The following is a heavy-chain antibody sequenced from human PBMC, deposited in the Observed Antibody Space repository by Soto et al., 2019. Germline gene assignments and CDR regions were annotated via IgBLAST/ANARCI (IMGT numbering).Heavy chain of an antibody. D-gene: IGHD3-10*01. CDR2: INPSGGST. J-gene: IGHJ5*02. Sequence: GASVKVSCKASGYTFTSYYMHWVRQAPGQGLEWMGIINPSGGSTSYAQKFQGRVTMTRDTSTSTVYMELSSLRSEDTAVYYCARDRGRMTRGYWFDPWGQGTLVTVSS. V-gene: IGHV1-46*01. CDR1: GYTFTSYY. CDR3: ARDRGRMTRGYWFDP.